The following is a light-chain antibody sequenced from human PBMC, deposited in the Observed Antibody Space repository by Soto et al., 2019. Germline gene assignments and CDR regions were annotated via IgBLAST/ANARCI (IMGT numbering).Light chain of an antibody. V-gene: IGKV1-5*03. CDR3: XQXXXASPXT. Sequence: DVQMTQSPSTLSASIGDRVTITCRASQSIGQWLAWFQQKPGKAPKVLIYKASALQTGVPSRFSASGSGTEFTLTISSLQPDDFAAXXCXQXXXASPXTFGQGTKVEV. CDR2: KAS. CDR1: QSIGQW. J-gene: IGKJ1*01.